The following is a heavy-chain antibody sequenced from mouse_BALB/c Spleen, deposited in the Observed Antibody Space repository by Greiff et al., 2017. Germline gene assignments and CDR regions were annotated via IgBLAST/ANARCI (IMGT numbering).Heavy chain of an antibody. J-gene: IGHJ1*01. CDR2: IWTGGGT. CDR3: VRGGNYGYWYFDV. D-gene: IGHD2-1*01. V-gene: IGHV2-9-2*01. CDR1: GFSLTSYD. Sequence: QVQLQQSGPGLVAPSQSLSITCTVSGFSLTSYDISWIRQPPGKGLEWLGVIWTGGGTNYNSAFMSRLSISKDNSKSQVFLKMNSLQTDDTAIYYCVRGGNYGYWYFDVWGAGTTVTVSS.